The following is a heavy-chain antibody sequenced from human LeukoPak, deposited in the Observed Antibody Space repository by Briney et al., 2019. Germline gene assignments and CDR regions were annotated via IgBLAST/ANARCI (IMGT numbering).Heavy chain of an antibody. D-gene: IGHD3-22*01. V-gene: IGHV3-7*01. Sequence: GGSLRLSCAASGFNFSSYWMSWVRQAPGKGLEWVANINQDGSEKYYVDSVKGRFTISRDNAKNSLYLQMNSLRAEDTAVYYCAREVYDSSGPDSWFDPWGQGTLVTVSS. CDR1: GFNFSSYW. CDR2: INQDGSEK. CDR3: AREVYDSSGPDSWFDP. J-gene: IGHJ5*02.